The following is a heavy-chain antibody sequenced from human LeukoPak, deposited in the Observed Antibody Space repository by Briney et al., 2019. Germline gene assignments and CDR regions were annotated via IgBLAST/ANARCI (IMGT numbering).Heavy chain of an antibody. J-gene: IGHJ4*02. CDR3: ATLYDILTGYPSRVDY. D-gene: IGHD3-9*01. CDR2: ISYDANDK. V-gene: IGHV3-30-3*01. Sequence: GGSLRLSCAASGFTFSSYAMHWVRQAPGKGLEWVAVISYDANDKYYADSVKGRFTISRDNSKNTLYLQMNSLRAEDTAVYYCATLYDILTGYPSRVDYWGQGTLVTVSS. CDR1: GFTFSSYA.